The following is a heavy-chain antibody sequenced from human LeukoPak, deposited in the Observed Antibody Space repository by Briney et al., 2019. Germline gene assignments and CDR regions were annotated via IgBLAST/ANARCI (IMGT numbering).Heavy chain of an antibody. V-gene: IGHV4-34*01. Sequence: SETLSLTRAVYGGSFSGYYWSWIRQPPGKGLEWIGEINHSGSTNYNPSLKSRVTISVDTSKNQFSLKLSSVTAADTAVYYCARGYYYDSSGYYSFDYWGQGTLVTVSS. CDR2: INHSGST. D-gene: IGHD3-22*01. J-gene: IGHJ4*02. CDR3: ARGYYYDSSGYYSFDY. CDR1: GGSFSGYY.